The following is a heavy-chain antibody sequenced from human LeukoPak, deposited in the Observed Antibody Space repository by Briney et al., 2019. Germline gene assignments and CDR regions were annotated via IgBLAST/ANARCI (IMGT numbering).Heavy chain of an antibody. J-gene: IGHJ6*02. CDR1: GGSISSSNW. Sequence: SETLSLTCAVSGGSISSSNWWGWIRQPPGKGLEWIGSISHSGSTYYNPSLKSRLTISLDTSRNQLSLKLRSVTAADTAIYYCARADESLVYGMDVWGPGTTVIVSS. CDR2: ISHSGST. V-gene: IGHV4-38-2*01. CDR3: ARADESLVYGMDV.